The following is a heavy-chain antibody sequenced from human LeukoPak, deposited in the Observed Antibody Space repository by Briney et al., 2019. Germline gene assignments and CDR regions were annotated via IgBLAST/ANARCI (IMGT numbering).Heavy chain of an antibody. D-gene: IGHD1-26*01. CDR1: GYTFTGYY. V-gene: IGHV1-2*02. Sequence: ASVKVSCKASGYTFTGYYMHWVRQAPGQGLEWMGWINPNSGGTSYAQKFQGRVTMTRDTSISTAYMELSRLRSDDTAVYYCARVPTYYYYGMDVWGQGTTVTVSS. CDR2: INPNSGGT. J-gene: IGHJ6*02. CDR3: ARVPTYYYYGMDV.